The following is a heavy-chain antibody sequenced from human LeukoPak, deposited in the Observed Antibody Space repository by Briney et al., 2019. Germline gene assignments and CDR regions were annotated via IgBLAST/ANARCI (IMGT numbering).Heavy chain of an antibody. Sequence: PGGSLRLSCAASGFTFSSYWMSWVRQASGKGLEWVGRIRSKANSYATAYAASVKGRFTISRDDSKNTAYLQMNSLKTEDTAVYYCTRQSGTMVRGVGYAFDIWGQGTMVTVSS. D-gene: IGHD3-10*01. CDR2: IRSKANSYAT. V-gene: IGHV3-73*01. J-gene: IGHJ3*02. CDR1: GFTFSSYW. CDR3: TRQSGTMVRGVGYAFDI.